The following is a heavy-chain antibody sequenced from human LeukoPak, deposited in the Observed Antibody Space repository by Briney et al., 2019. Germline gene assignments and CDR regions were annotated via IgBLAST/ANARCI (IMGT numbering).Heavy chain of an antibody. J-gene: IGHJ3*02. Sequence: PGGSLRLSCAASGFIFSNFAIYWVRQAPGKGLEWVGRIKSKTDGGTTDYAAPVKGRFTISRDDSKNTLYLQMNSLKTEDTAVYYCTTSLLNIYGDYGDAFDIWGQGTMVTVSS. CDR1: GFIFSNFA. V-gene: IGHV3-15*07. CDR2: IKSKTDGGTT. CDR3: TTSLLNIYGDYGDAFDI. D-gene: IGHD4-17*01.